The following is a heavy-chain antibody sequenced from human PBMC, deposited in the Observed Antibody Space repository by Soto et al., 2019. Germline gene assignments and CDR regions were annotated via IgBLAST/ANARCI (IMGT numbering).Heavy chain of an antibody. J-gene: IGHJ4*02. D-gene: IGHD6-25*01. CDR1: GFNFGNYA. CDR3: AKDKGGTPYYIDS. CDR2: INWNSDKV. V-gene: IGHV3-9*01. Sequence: VLLVESGGGLVQPGRSLRLSCAASGFNFGNYAMHWVRQAPGKGLEWVAAINWNSDKVAYAGSVLGRFTILRDSAKNSLHLQMNDLTTEDTALYYCAKDKGGTPYYIDSWGQGILVTVSS.